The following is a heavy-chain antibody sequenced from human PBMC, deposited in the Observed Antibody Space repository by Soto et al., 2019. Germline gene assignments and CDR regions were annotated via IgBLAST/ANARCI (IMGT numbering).Heavy chain of an antibody. V-gene: IGHV1-46*01. D-gene: IGHD4-4*01. CDR1: GYTFTSYY. CDR2: INPSGRST. CDR3: ARRVATEYYVDD. J-gene: IGHJ4*02. Sequence: QVQLVQSGAEVKKPGASVKVSCKASGYTFTSYYMHWVRQAPGQGLEWMGIINPSGRSTSYAQHFQSRVTMTRDTSTSTVDMELSSLRSEDTAVYYCARRVATEYYVDDWGLGTLVTVSS.